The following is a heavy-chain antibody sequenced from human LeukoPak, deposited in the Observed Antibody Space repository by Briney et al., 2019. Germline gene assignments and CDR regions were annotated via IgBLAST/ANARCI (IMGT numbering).Heavy chain of an antibody. CDR2: IYYSGST. Sequence: SETLSLTCTVSGGSISSGGYYWSWIRQHPGKGLEWIGYIYYSGSTYYNPSLKSRVTISVDTSKNQLSLKLSSVTAADTAVYYCARENWKGPLSNWFDPWGQGTLVTVSS. V-gene: IGHV4-31*03. D-gene: IGHD1-1*01. CDR1: GGSISSGGYY. CDR3: ARENWKGPLSNWFDP. J-gene: IGHJ5*02.